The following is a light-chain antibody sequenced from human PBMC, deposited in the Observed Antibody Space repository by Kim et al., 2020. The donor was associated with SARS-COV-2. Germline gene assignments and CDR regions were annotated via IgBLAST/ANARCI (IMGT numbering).Light chain of an antibody. CDR2: GTS. V-gene: IGKV3D-15*01. CDR3: QVYNNWPPIT. J-gene: IGKJ5*01. Sequence: EIVMTQSPATLSVSPGERATLSCRASQSVSSNLAWYQQKPGQAPRLLIYGTSTRATGIPARFSGSGSGTEFTLTISSLQSEDFAVYYCQVYNNWPPITFGQGTRVDIK. CDR1: QSVSSN.